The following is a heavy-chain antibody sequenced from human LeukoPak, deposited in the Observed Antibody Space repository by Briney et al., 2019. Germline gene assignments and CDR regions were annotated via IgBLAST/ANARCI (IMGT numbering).Heavy chain of an antibody. V-gene: IGHV2-5*02. CDR3: AHRGTMLRGVQNWSDP. CDR1: GFSLNTTGVG. Sequence: SAPTLVNPTQTFALTSSFSGFSLNTTGVGVGWIRQPPGNALEWLSLIYLDGGTRYSPSLKSRLTITKDTSKNQAILTLTIMDPMDTASYYCAHRGTMLRGVQNWSDPWGQGTRVTVSS. J-gene: IGHJ5*02. CDR2: IYLDGGT. D-gene: IGHD3-10*01.